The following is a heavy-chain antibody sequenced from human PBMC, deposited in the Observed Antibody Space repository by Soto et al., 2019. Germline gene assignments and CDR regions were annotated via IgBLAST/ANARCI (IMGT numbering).Heavy chain of an antibody. CDR3: ARRPSKAAGAFDI. D-gene: IGHD6-25*01. CDR1: GGSISSSSYY. Sequence: SETLSLTCTVSGGSISSSSYYWGWIRQPPGKGLEWIGSIYYSGSTYYNPSLKSRVTISVDTSKNQFSLKLSSVTAADTAVYYCARRPSKAAGAFDIWGQGTMVTVSS. V-gene: IGHV4-39*01. CDR2: IYYSGST. J-gene: IGHJ3*02.